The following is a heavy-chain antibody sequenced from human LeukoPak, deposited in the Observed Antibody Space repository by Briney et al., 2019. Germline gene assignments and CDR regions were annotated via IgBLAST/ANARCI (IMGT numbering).Heavy chain of an antibody. CDR3: AKDIVTYYDILTGSSQFDY. Sequence: GGSLRLSCAASGFTFSSYSMNWVRQAPGKGLEWVSGISWNSGSIGYADSVKGRFTTSRDNAKNSLYLQMNSLRAEDTALYYCAKDIVTYYDILTGSSQFDYWGQGTLVTVSS. V-gene: IGHV3-9*01. D-gene: IGHD3-9*01. CDR1: GFTFSSYS. J-gene: IGHJ4*02. CDR2: ISWNSGSI.